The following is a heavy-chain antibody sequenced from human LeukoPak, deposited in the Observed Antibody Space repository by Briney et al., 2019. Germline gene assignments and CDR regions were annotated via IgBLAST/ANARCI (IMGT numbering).Heavy chain of an antibody. D-gene: IGHD1-26*01. Sequence: ASVKLSCKASGYTFTVYYMHWVRQAPRQGLGWMGWINPNSGGTNYAQKFQGRVTMTRDTSISTAYMELSRLRSDDTAVYYCARQYSGSYYRFDYWGQGTLVTVSA. CDR2: INPNSGGT. J-gene: IGHJ4*02. V-gene: IGHV1-2*02. CDR3: ARQYSGSYYRFDY. CDR1: GYTFTVYY.